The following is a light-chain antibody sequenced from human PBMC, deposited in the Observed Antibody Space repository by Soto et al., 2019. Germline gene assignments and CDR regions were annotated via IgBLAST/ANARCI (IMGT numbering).Light chain of an antibody. CDR3: QQLNSYLIT. Sequence: DIQLTQSPSFLSASVGDRVTITCRASRGISSYLAWYQQKPGKAPKLLIYAASTLQTGVPSRFSGSGSGTEFTLTISSLQPEDFATYYCQQLNSYLITFGQGTRLE. CDR2: AAS. V-gene: IGKV1-9*01. J-gene: IGKJ5*01. CDR1: RGISSY.